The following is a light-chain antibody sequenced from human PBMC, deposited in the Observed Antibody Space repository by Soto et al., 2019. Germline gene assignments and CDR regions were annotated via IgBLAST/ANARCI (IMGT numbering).Light chain of an antibody. Sequence: QSALTQPPSVSGSPGQSVTISCTGTSSDVGSYNRVSWYQQPPGTAPKPMIYEVTNRPSGVPDRFSGSKSGNTASLTISGLQAEDEADYYCSSYTSSDTYVFGTGTKVTVL. V-gene: IGLV2-18*02. CDR2: EVT. CDR1: SSDVGSYNR. J-gene: IGLJ1*01. CDR3: SSYTSSDTYV.